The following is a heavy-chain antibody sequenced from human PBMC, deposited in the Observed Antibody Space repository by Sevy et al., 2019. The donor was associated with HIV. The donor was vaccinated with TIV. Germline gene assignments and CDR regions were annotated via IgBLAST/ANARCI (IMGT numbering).Heavy chain of an antibody. CDR3: ARVAVSYCTNDCYHRFDY. Sequence: GGSLRLSCAVSGFSFSHYAFHWVRQAPGKGLEWVSLISYDGTYKYYADSVKGRFTISRDNSKNTLYLQMNSLRGNDRAVYYCARVAVSYCTNDCYHRFDYWGPGALVTVSS. V-gene: IGHV3-30-3*01. CDR1: GFSFSHYA. J-gene: IGHJ4*02. CDR2: ISYDGTYK. D-gene: IGHD2-8*01.